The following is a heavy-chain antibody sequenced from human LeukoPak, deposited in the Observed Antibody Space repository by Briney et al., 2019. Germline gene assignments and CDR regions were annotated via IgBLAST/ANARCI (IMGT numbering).Heavy chain of an antibody. CDR2: INDSGDNT. Sequence: GGSLRLSCAASRFTFSNSGMNWVRQAPGKGLEWVSVINDSGDNTFYADAVKGRFTISRHNSKSTLYLQMSSLRVDDTAVYYCARSLKWNLVGFDYWGQGILVTVSS. D-gene: IGHD1-1*01. CDR1: RFTFSNSG. CDR3: ARSLKWNLVGFDY. J-gene: IGHJ4*02. V-gene: IGHV3-23*01.